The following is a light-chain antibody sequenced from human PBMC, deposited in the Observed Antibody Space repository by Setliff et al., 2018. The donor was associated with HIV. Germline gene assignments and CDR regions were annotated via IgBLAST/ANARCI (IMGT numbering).Light chain of an antibody. CDR2: EVS. J-gene: IGLJ1*01. CDR1: SSDVGSYNF. Sequence: QSALTQPASVSGSPGQSITISCTGTSSDVGSYNFVSWYQQHPGKAPKLMIYEVSKRPSGDSDRFSGSRSGNTASLTISGLQAEDEADYYCCSYAGSYTFYVFGTGTKVTVL. V-gene: IGLV2-23*02. CDR3: CSYAGSYTFYV.